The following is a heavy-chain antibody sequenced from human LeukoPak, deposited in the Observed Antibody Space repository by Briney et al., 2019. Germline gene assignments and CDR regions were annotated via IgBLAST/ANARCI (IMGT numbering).Heavy chain of an antibody. CDR2: ISGRGGST. V-gene: IGHV3-23*01. CDR3: AKDRFCSSVSCTGGTAFDI. Sequence: PGGSLRLSCALSGFTFTNYALYWVRQAPGRGLECVSGISGRGGSTSFADSVNGRFTISRDNSKNIMYLEMNSLRAEDTAIYYCAKDRFCSSVSCTGGTAFDIWGQGTLVIVSP. D-gene: IGHD2-2*01. J-gene: IGHJ3*02. CDR1: GFTFTNYA.